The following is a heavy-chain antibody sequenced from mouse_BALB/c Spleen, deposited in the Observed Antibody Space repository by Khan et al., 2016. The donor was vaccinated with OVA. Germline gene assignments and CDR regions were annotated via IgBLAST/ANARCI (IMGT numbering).Heavy chain of an antibody. CDR1: GFIFTSYW. Sequence: QVQLKQSGAELVRPGASVKLSCKTSGFIFTSYWIHWVKQSPGQGLEWIARIYPGTDNNYYNEKLKDMAILTADKSSSTAYMQLSRLKTEYSAVYFCAREEALYYFDYWGQGTTLTVSS. J-gene: IGHJ2*01. CDR3: AREEALYYFDY. CDR2: IYPGTDNN. V-gene: IGHV1-76*01. D-gene: IGHD3-2*02.